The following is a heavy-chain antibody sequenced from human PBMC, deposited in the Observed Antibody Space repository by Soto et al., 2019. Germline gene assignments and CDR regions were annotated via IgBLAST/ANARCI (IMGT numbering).Heavy chain of an antibody. CDR3: ARVGREEYSSSWGAFDI. CDR1: GYTFTGYY. D-gene: IGHD6-6*01. CDR2: INPNSGGT. V-gene: IGHV1-2*04. J-gene: IGHJ3*02. Sequence: ASVKVSCKASGYTFTGYYMHWVRQAPGQGLEWMGWINPNSGGTNYAQKFQGWVTMTRDTSISTAYMELSRLRSDDTAVYYCARVGREEYSSSWGAFDIWGQGTMVTVSS.